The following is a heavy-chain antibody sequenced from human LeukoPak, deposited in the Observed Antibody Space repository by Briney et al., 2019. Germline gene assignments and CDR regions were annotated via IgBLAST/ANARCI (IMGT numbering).Heavy chain of an antibody. CDR2: IYHSGST. CDR3: ARVPNYYGSGPYGMDV. J-gene: IGHJ6*02. D-gene: IGHD3-10*01. CDR1: GGSISSGGYY. V-gene: IGHV4-30-2*01. Sequence: SETLSLTCTVSGGSISSGGYYWSWIRQPPGKGLEWIGYIYHSGSTYYTPSLKSRVTISVDTSKNQFSLKLSSVTAADTAVYYCARVPNYYGSGPYGMDVWGQGTTVTVSS.